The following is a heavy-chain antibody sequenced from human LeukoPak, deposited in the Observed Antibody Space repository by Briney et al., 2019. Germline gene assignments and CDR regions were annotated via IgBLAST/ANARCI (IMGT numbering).Heavy chain of an antibody. Sequence: ASVKVSCKASGYIFTGYYMHWVRQAPGQGLEWMGIINPSGGSTSYAQKFQGRVTMTRDMSTSTVYMELSSLRSEDTAVYYCARDHRELYYDSSGYFDYWGQGTLVTVSS. V-gene: IGHV1-46*01. CDR2: INPSGGST. J-gene: IGHJ4*02. D-gene: IGHD3-22*01. CDR3: ARDHRELYYDSSGYFDY. CDR1: GYIFTGYY.